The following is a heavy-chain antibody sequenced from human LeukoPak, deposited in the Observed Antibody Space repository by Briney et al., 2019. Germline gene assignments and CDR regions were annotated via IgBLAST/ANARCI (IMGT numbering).Heavy chain of an antibody. Sequence: PGGSLRLSCAASGFTFSSYVMNWVRQAPGKGLEYVSAISSNGGSTYYANSVKGRFTISRDNSKNTLYLQMGSLRAEDMAVYYCARSAWDSPFFDTSGTPDRFDASGQGTLVTVSS. D-gene: IGHD6-19*01. CDR1: GFTFSSYV. CDR2: ISSNGGST. V-gene: IGHV3-64*01. CDR3: ARSAWDSPFFDTSGTPDRFDA. J-gene: IGHJ5*02.